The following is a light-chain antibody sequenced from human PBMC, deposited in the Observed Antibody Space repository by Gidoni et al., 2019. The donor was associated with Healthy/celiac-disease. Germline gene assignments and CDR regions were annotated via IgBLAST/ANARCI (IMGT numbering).Light chain of an antibody. Sequence: EIVLTQSPATLSLSPGERATLSCRASQSVSSYLAWYQQKPGQAPRLLIYDASNRATGIPARFSGSGSGTDFTLTISILEPEDFAVYYCQQRSNWVFGQGTRLEIK. V-gene: IGKV3-11*01. CDR1: QSVSSY. CDR2: DAS. CDR3: QQRSNWV. J-gene: IGKJ5*01.